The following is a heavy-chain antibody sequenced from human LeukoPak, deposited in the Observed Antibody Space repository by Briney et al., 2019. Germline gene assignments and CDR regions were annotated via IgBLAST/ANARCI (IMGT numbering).Heavy chain of an antibody. V-gene: IGHV1-2*02. CDR1: GYTFTGYY. Sequence: ASVTVSCKASGYTFTGYYMHWVRQAPGQGLEWMGWINPNSGGTNYAQKFQGRVTMTRDTSISTAYMELSRLRSDDTAVYYCARGVQLWDPFDCWGQGTLVTVSS. CDR3: ARGVQLWDPFDC. D-gene: IGHD5-18*01. J-gene: IGHJ4*02. CDR2: INPNSGGT.